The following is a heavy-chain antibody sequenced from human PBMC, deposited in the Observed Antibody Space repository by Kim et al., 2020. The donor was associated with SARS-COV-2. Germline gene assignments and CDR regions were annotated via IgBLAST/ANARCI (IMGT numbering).Heavy chain of an antibody. J-gene: IGHJ1*01. Sequence: GGSLRLSCAASGFTFSSYAMHWVRQAPGKGLEWVAVISYDGSNKYYADSVKGRFTISRDNSKNTLYLQMNSLRAEDTAVYYCAGGTYFQHWGQGTLVTVSS. CDR2: ISYDGSNK. D-gene: IGHD3-16*01. V-gene: IGHV3-30-3*01. CDR3: AGGTYFQH. CDR1: GFTFSSYA.